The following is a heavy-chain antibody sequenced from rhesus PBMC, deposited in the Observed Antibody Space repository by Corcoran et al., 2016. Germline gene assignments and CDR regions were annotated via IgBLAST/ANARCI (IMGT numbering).Heavy chain of an antibody. CDR1: GFSISTYGVG. CDR3: AHKPYKGWAETYFDY. V-gene: IGHV2-174*01. D-gene: IGHD1-26*01. Sequence: QVTLRESGPALIKPTQTLGLTCTFSGFSISTYGVGVGWIRQAPGRALEWLASIFWENDEGYSTSLKNRRSIYKDTSKNQVVLTLTNVDPVDTATYYCAHKPYKGWAETYFDYWGQGVLVTVSS. CDR2: IFWENDE. J-gene: IGHJ4*01.